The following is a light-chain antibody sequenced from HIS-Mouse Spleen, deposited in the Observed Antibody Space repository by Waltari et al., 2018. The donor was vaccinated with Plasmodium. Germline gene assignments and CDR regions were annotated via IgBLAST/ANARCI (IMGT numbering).Light chain of an antibody. CDR3: CSYAGSYTYV. Sequence: QSALTQPRPVSGSPGQPVTISCTGTSSDVGGYNYVSWYQQHHGKAPKLLIDDVSKRPSGVPDRFSGSKSGNTASLTISGLQAEDEADYYCCSYAGSYTYVFGTGTKVTVL. CDR1: SSDVGGYNY. V-gene: IGLV2-11*01. J-gene: IGLJ1*01. CDR2: DVS.